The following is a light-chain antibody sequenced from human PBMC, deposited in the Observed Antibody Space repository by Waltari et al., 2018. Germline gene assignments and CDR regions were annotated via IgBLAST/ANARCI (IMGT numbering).Light chain of an antibody. CDR3: CSYTRSGSLV. CDR2: AFG. J-gene: IGLJ2*01. CDR1: SRDVAGYNF. Sequence: QSALTQPASVSGSPGQSISISCTGTSRDVAGYNFFSGYQQLPGKAPKLIIYAFGTRPSGVSNRFSGSKSGNTASLIISGLQADDEADYYCCSYTRSGSLVFGGGTKLTVL. V-gene: IGLV2-14*03.